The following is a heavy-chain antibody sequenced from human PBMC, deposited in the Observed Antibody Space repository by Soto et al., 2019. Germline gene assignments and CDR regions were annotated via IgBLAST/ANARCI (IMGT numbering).Heavy chain of an antibody. CDR3: ARGKGQWLVRGLGY. D-gene: IGHD6-19*01. V-gene: IGHV1-8*01. J-gene: IGHJ4*02. CDR1: GYTFTSYD. CDR2: MNPNSGNT. Sequence: QVQLVQSGAEVKKPGASVKVSCKASGYTFTSYDINWVRQATGQGLEWMGWMNPNSGNTGYAQKFQGRVTMTRNTSISTAYMELGSLRSEATAVYYCARGKGQWLVRGLGYWGQGTLVTVSS.